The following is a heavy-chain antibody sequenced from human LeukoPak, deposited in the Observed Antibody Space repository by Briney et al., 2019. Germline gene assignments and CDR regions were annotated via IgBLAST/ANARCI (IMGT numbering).Heavy chain of an antibody. J-gene: IGHJ4*02. D-gene: IGHD3-22*01. CDR2: IRYDGSNK. CDR1: GFTFSSYG. V-gene: IGHV3-30*02. CDR3: AKDPPNPTYYYDSSGYPDDS. Sequence: GGSLRLSCAASGFTFSSYGMHWVRQAPGKGLEWVAFIRYDGSNKYYADSVKGRFTISRDNSKNTLYLQMNSLRAEDTAVYYCAKDPPNPTYYYDSSGYPDDSWGQGTLVTVSS.